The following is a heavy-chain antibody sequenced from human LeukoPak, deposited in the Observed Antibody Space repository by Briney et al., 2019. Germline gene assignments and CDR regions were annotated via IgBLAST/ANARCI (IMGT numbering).Heavy chain of an antibody. Sequence: PSETLSLTCAVSGYSISSGYYWGWIRQPPGKGLEWIGSIYHSGSTYYNPSLKSRVTISVDTSKNRFSLKLSSVTAADTAVYYCARPNYYDSSGYGVYYFDYWGQGTLVTVSS. CDR1: GYSISSGYY. J-gene: IGHJ4*02. CDR2: IYHSGST. V-gene: IGHV4-38-2*01. CDR3: ARPNYYDSSGYGVYYFDY. D-gene: IGHD3-22*01.